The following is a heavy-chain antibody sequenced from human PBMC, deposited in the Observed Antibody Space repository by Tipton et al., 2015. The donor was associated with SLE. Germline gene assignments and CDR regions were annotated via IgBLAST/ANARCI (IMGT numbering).Heavy chain of an antibody. CDR2: ISGSGGST. CDR1: GFSFTSYA. CDR3: AKGGGSFYGHVVRGFFDY. Sequence: SLRLSCAASGFSFTSYAMNWVRQAPGKGLEWVSAISGSGGSTFYADSVRGRFTISRDNSKNTLFLQINSLRAEDTAVYYCAKGGGSFYGHVVRGFFDYWGQGTLVTVSS. J-gene: IGHJ4*02. V-gene: IGHV3-23*01. D-gene: IGHD1-26*01.